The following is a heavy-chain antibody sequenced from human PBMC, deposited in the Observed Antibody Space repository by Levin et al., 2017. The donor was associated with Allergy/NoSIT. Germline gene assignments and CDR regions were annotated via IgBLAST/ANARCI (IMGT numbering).Heavy chain of an antibody. CDR3: TRSRSSDKWGAVGIWGDYFDY. CDR2: IWYDGSNQ. Sequence: GESLKISCAASRFTFSSYGMHWVRQAPGKGLEWVAVIWYDGSNQYYADSVKGRFTISRDNSKNTLYLQMNSLRAEDTAVYYCTRSRSSDKWGAVGIWGDYFDYWGQGTLVTVSS. D-gene: IGHD6-13*01. CDR1: RFTFSSYG. V-gene: IGHV3-33*01. J-gene: IGHJ4*02.